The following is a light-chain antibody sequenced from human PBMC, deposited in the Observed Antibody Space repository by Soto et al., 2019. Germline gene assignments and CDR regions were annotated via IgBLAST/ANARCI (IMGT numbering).Light chain of an antibody. CDR2: QVT. V-gene: IGLV2-14*01. Sequence: QSALAQPASMSGSPEQSITISCTGSGSGIATFNYVSWYQQYPGKAPKLLIYQVTSRASGVSHRFSGSKSGNTAALTISGLQPEDEAEYYCNSYSSTSFYVFGTGTKLTVL. CDR3: NSYSSTSFYV. J-gene: IGLJ1*01. CDR1: GSGIATFNY.